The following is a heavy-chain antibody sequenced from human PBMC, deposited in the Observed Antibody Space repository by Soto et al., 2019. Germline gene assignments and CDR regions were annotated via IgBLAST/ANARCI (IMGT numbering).Heavy chain of an antibody. CDR1: GGSISSSSFH. V-gene: IGHV4-39*01. CDR2: IYYSGST. D-gene: IGHD3-22*01. Sequence: PSETLSLTCTVSGGSISSSSFHWGWIRQPPGKGLEWIGSIYYSGSTYYNPSLKSRVTISVDTSKNQFSLKLSSVTAADTSVYYCASRGSSGYLYYFDYWGQGTLVTVSS. CDR3: ASRGSSGYLYYFDY. J-gene: IGHJ4*02.